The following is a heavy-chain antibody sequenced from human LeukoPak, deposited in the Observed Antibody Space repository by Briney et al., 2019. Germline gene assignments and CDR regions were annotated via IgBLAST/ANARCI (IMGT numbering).Heavy chain of an antibody. J-gene: IGHJ3*02. Sequence: SETLSLTCTVSGGSISSYYWSWIRQPAGKGLEWIGRIYTSGSTNYNPSLKSRVTMSVDTSKNQFYLKLTSVTAADTALYYCALPYFGAGVDAFDIWGQGTRVAVSS. CDR3: ALPYFGAGVDAFDI. V-gene: IGHV4-4*07. CDR2: IYTSGST. D-gene: IGHD3-10*01. CDR1: GGSISSYY.